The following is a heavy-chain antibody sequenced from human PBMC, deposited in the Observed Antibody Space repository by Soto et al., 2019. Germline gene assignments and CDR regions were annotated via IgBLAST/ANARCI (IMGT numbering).Heavy chain of an antibody. Sequence: DVQLLESGGALVQPGGSLRLSCETSGFTFTNYAMSWVRQAPGKGPEWVSGISASGTSTYYADSVKGRFTISRDNSKNTLSLQMNSLRAEDTAVYYCASMTSYYDFWSGYQPGEPYYYGMDVWGQGTTVTVSS. CDR3: ASMTSYYDFWSGYQPGEPYYYGMDV. J-gene: IGHJ6*02. CDR2: ISASGTST. D-gene: IGHD3-3*01. CDR1: GFTFTNYA. V-gene: IGHV3-23*01.